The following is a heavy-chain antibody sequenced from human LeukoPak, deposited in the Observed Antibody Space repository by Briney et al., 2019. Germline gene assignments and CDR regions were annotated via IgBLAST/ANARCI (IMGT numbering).Heavy chain of an antibody. CDR1: RFTFSSYT. D-gene: IGHD2-21*01. V-gene: IGHV3-23*01. J-gene: IGHJ4*02. CDR2: ISGNGDTT. CDR3: AKEPLYYY. Sequence: PGGSLRLSCAASRFTFSSYTMSWVRQAPGKGLERVSAISGNGDTTYYADSVKGRFTISRDNSKNTLYVQMNSLRVDDTAVYYCAKEPLYYYWGQGTLVTVSS.